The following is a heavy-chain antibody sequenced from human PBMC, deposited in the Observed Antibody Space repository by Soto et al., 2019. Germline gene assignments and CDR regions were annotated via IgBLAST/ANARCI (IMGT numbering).Heavy chain of an antibody. CDR3: ARYAGSSWFDY. CDR1: GESISTCY. J-gene: IGHJ4*02. D-gene: IGHD6-13*01. Sequence: ARAACGESISTCYRRWIQQPPGKGLEWIGYINYSGRTNYNPSLKSRVTMSLDTSKNQFSLKLRSVTAADTAVFYCARYAGSSWFDYWGQGTLVTVSS. V-gene: IGHV4-59*01. CDR2: INYSGRT.